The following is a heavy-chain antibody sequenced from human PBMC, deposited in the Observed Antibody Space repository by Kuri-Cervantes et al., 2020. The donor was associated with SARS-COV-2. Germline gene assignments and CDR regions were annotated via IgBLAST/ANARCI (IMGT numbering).Heavy chain of an antibody. CDR1: GYIFTVYY. CDR2: INPSGGST. CDR3: ARVFSPIMVGGVRLNWFDP. D-gene: IGHD3-10*01. J-gene: IGHJ5*02. V-gene: IGHV1-46*01. Sequence: ASVKVSCKASGYIFTVYYVHWVRQAPGQGLEWMGMINPSGGSTTYGQKFQGRVTMTRDTSTSTVFMQLSSLRSDDTAVYYCARVFSPIMVGGVRLNWFDPWGQGTLVTVSS.